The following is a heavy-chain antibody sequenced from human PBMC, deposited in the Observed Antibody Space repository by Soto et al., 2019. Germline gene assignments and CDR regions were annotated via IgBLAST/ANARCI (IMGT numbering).Heavy chain of an antibody. CDR1: GGTFSNDI. J-gene: IGHJ4*02. Sequence: VQLVQSGAEVKKPGSSVKVSCKTSGGTFSNDIITWVRQAPGQGLEWMGRIIPLLDIANYAQKFQGRVTITADKSTSTAYMELNSLRSEDTAVYYCARDSPIGSTFSGYDAIDYWGQGTLVTVSS. V-gene: IGHV1-69*08. CDR3: ARDSPIGSTFSGYDAIDY. CDR2: IIPLLDIA. D-gene: IGHD5-12*01.